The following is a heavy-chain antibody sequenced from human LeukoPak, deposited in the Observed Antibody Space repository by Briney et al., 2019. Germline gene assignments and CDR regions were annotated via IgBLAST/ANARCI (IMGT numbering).Heavy chain of an antibody. CDR2: IYYSGST. D-gene: IGHD1-26*01. CDR1: GGSINSGDYY. V-gene: IGHV4-30-4*01. Sequence: SETLSLTCTVSGGSINSGDYYWSWIRQLPGKGLEWIGYIYYSGSTNYNPSLKSRISISVNTSKNQFSLKLNSVTAADTAVYYCARDRGPDSGTYGPSDWGQGTLVTVSS. J-gene: IGHJ4*02. CDR3: ARDRGPDSGTYGPSD.